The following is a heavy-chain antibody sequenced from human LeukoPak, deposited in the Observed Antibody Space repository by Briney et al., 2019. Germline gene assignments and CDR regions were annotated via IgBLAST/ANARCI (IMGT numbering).Heavy chain of an antibody. CDR3: ARWATSFDL. J-gene: IGHJ4*02. D-gene: IGHD6-6*01. Sequence: GGSLRLSCAASGFTFSSSWMSWVRQAPGKGLEWVANINHNGTEKHYVDSVTGRFLISRDNAENSLYLQMNSLRAEDTAVYYCARWATSFDLWGQGTLVTVSS. CDR1: GFTFSSSW. V-gene: IGHV3-7*01. CDR2: INHNGTEK.